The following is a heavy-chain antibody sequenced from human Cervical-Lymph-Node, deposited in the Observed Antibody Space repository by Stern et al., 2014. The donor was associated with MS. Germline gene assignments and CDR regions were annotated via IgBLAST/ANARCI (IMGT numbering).Heavy chain of an antibody. CDR1: GFTFSSYG. V-gene: IGHV3-30*18. Sequence: QVQLVESGGGVVQPGRSLRLSCAASGFTFSSYGMHWVRQAPGKGLEWVAVISYDGSNKYYADSVKGRFTISRDNSKNTLYLQMNSLRAEDTAVYYCAKDCGHNCFDYWGQGTLVTVSS. CDR2: ISYDGSNK. J-gene: IGHJ4*02. CDR3: AKDCGHNCFDY. D-gene: IGHD2-21*01.